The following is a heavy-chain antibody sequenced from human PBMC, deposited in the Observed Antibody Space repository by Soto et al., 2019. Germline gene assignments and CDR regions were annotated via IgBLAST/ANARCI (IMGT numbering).Heavy chain of an antibody. D-gene: IGHD2-2*01. CDR3: AKEIYCSSTSCYAGGRYYYYYYYMDV. V-gene: IGHV3-30*18. CDR1: GFTFSSYG. CDR2: ISYDGSNK. J-gene: IGHJ6*03. Sequence: QVQLVESGGGVVQPGRSLRLSCAASGFTFSSYGMHWVRQAPGKGLEWVAVISYDGSNKYYADSVKGRFTISRDNSKNSLYLQMNILRAEDTAVYYCAKEIYCSSTSCYAGGRYYYYYYYMDVCGKGTTVTVS.